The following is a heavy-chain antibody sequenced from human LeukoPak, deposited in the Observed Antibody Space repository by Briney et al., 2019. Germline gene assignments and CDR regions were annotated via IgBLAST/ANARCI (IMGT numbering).Heavy chain of an antibody. CDR1: GFTFSSYW. CDR3: ARGAYDYVWGSYRHDAFDI. D-gene: IGHD3-16*01. CDR2: IKQDGSEK. V-gene: IGHV3-7*04. Sequence: GGSLRLSCAASGFTFSSYWMSWVRQAPGNGLEWVANIKQDGSEKYYVDYVKGRFTISRDNAKNSLYLQMNSLRAEDTAVYYCARGAYDYVWGSYRHDAFDIWGQGTMVTVSS. J-gene: IGHJ3*02.